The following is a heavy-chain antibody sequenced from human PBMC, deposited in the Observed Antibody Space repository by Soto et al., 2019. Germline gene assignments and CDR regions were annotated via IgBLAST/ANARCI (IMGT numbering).Heavy chain of an antibody. V-gene: IGHV4-59*01. CDR1: GGSISSYY. D-gene: IGHD3-10*01. J-gene: IGHJ6*02. CDR2: IYYSGST. CDR3: ARYKREVRGVIISFYYGMDV. Sequence: SETLSLTCTVSGGSISSYYWSWIRQPPGKGLEWIGYIYYSGSTNYNPSLKSRVTISVDTSKNQFSLKLSSVTAADTAVYYCARYKREVRGVIISFYYGMDVWGQGTTVTVSS.